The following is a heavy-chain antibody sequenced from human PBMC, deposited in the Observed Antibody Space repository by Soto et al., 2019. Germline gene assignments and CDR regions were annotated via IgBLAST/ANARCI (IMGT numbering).Heavy chain of an antibody. J-gene: IGHJ5*02. CDR3: AKGGSYDFWSGYYSS. CDR2: ISYDGSNK. Sequence: QVQLVESGGGVVQPGRSLRLSCAASGFTFSSWSMHWVRQAPGKGLEWVAVISYDGSNKYYADSVKGRFTIFRDNSKNTLYLQMNSLRAEDTAVYYCAKGGSYDFWSGYYSSWGQGALVTVSS. CDR1: GFTFSSWS. V-gene: IGHV3-30*18. D-gene: IGHD3-3*01.